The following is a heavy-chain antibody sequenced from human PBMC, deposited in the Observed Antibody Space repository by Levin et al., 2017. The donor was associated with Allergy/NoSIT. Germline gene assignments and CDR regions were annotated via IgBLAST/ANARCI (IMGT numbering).Heavy chain of an antibody. CDR1: GGSISSGGYS. CDR3: ARGATAAYFDY. Sequence: SQTLSLTCAVSGGSISSGGYSWSWIRQPPGKGPEWIGYIYHSGSTYYNPSLKSRVTISVDRSKNQFSLKLSSVTAADTAVYYCARGATAAYFDYWGQGTLVTVSS. V-gene: IGHV4-30-2*01. J-gene: IGHJ4*02. CDR2: IYHSGST. D-gene: IGHD1-26*01.